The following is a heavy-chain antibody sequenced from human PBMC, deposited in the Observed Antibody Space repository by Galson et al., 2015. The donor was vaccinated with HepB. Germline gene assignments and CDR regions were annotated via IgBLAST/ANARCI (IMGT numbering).Heavy chain of an antibody. D-gene: IGHD3-3*01. CDR3: ARATFDFWSENNWFDP. Sequence: SETLSLTCTVSGGSISSSSYYRGWIRQPPGKGLEWIGSIYYSGSTYYNPSLKSRVTISVDTSKNQFSLKLSSVTAADTAVYYCARATFDFWSENNWFDPWGQGTLVTVSS. CDR2: IYYSGST. V-gene: IGHV4-39*01. CDR1: GGSISSSSYY. J-gene: IGHJ5*02.